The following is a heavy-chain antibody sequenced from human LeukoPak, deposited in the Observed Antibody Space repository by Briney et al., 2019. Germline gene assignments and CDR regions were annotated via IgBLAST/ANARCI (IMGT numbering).Heavy chain of an antibody. D-gene: IGHD5-18*01. CDR2: IDTDGSTT. CDR3: VRGGSGSSYGEFVS. V-gene: IGHV3-74*01. Sequence: GGSLRLSCAASGLTFRNYWMHWIRQVPGKGLVWVSRIDTDGSTTNYADSVEGRFTISRDNARNTVYLQMNSLSADDTGVYYCVRGGSGSSYGEFVSWGQGTLVTVSS. J-gene: IGHJ5*01. CDR1: GLTFRNYW.